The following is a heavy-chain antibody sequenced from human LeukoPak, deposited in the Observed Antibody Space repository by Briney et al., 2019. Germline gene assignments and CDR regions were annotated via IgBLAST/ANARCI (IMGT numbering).Heavy chain of an antibody. CDR2: IYYSGST. V-gene: IGHV4-31*03. CDR3: ARNGDYGDYGNYFDY. D-gene: IGHD4-17*01. Sequence: SRTLSLTCTVSGGSISSGGYYWSWIRQHPGKGLEWIGYIYYSGSTYYNPSLKSRVTISVDTSKNQFSLKLSSVTAADTAVYYCARNGDYGDYGNYFDYWGQGTLVTVSS. CDR1: GGSISSGGYY. J-gene: IGHJ4*02.